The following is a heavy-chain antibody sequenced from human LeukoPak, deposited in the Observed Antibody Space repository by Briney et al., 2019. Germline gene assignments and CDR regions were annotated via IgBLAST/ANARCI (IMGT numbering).Heavy chain of an antibody. J-gene: IGHJ5*02. CDR2: IIPIFGTA. CDR3: ARDRQGLTVDNWFDP. Sequence: GASVEVSCKASGGTFSSYAISWVRQAPGQGLEWMGGIIPIFGTANYAQKFQGRVTITADESTSTAYMELSSLRSEDTAVYYCARDRQGLTVDNWFDPWGQGTLVTVSS. CDR1: GGTFSSYA. V-gene: IGHV1-69*13. D-gene: IGHD2-8*01.